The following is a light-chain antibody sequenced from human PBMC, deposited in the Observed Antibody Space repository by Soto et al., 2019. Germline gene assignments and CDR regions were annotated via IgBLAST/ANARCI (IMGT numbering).Light chain of an antibody. Sequence: EVVLTQSPDTLSLSPGERATLSCRASQSISSGFLAWYQQKPGQAPRLLLYGASSRATGIPDRFSGSGSGTDFTLTISRLEPEDSAVYYCQLLTFGGGTKVEIK. J-gene: IGKJ4*01. CDR2: GAS. V-gene: IGKV3-20*01. CDR3: QLLT. CDR1: QSISSGF.